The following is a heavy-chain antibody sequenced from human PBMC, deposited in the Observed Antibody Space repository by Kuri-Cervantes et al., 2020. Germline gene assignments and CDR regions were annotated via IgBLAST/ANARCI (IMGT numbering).Heavy chain of an antibody. Sequence: GGSLRLSCAASGFTFSSYAMSWVRQAPGKGLEWVSAIGTAGDTYYPGSVKGRFTISRDNAKNSLYLQMNSLRAEDTAVYYCARDPVTTVVTQGLFDYWGQGTLVTVSS. CDR3: ARDPVTTVVTQGLFDY. V-gene: IGHV3-13*01. D-gene: IGHD4-23*01. CDR1: GFTFSSYA. J-gene: IGHJ4*02. CDR2: IGTAGDT.